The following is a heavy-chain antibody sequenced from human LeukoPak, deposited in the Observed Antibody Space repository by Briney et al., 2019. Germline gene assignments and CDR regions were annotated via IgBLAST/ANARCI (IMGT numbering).Heavy chain of an antibody. J-gene: IGHJ5*02. Sequence: GESLKISWSGSGYNFSNNWIGWVRQMPGKGLEWVGIVYPGCSDTRYSPSFQGQVTISPDKSISTAYLQWNSLKAPDTAMYYCARRLYSRGWSCLDPWGQGTHVTVSS. CDR3: ARRLYSRGWSCLDP. V-gene: IGHV5-51*01. CDR2: VYPGCSDT. D-gene: IGHD6-19*01. CDR1: GYNFSNNW.